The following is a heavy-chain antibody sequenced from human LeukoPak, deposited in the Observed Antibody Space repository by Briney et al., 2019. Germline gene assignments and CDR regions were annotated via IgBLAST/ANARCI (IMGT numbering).Heavy chain of an antibody. CDR1: GGSISSYY. D-gene: IGHD3-9*01. J-gene: IGHJ5*02. CDR2: IYYSGST. Sequence: PAETLSLTCTVSGGSISSYYWSWIRRPPGKGLEWIGYIYYSGSTNYNPSLTSRVAISVDTAKTQFSMKLSSVTAAAKAVYYCARSGYYDILTGYWGPNWFDPWGQGTLVTVSS. V-gene: IGHV4-59*01. CDR3: ARSGYYDILTGYWGPNWFDP.